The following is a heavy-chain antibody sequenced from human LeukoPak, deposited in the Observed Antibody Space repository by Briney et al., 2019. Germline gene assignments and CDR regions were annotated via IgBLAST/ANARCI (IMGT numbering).Heavy chain of an antibody. CDR1: GFTFSSYG. Sequence: GGSLRLSCAASGFTFSSYGMSWVRQAPGKGLEWVSSITGSGGSKHYADSVEGRSTISRDNSKNTLYLQMSTVRVEDTAVYYCAKQGGSGSYWSFDYWGQGTLLTVSS. CDR3: AKQGGSGSYWSFDY. D-gene: IGHD3-10*01. V-gene: IGHV3-23*01. CDR2: ITGSGGSK. J-gene: IGHJ4*02.